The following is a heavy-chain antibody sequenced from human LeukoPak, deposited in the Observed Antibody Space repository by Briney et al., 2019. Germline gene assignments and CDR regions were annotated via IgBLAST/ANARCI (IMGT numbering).Heavy chain of an antibody. CDR2: IYSSGST. V-gene: IGHV4-59*01. D-gene: IGHD1-26*01. CDR1: GGSITSFP. J-gene: IGHJ4*02. Sequence: PSETLSLTCTVSGGSITSFPWSWIRQSPGEGLEWIGYIYSSGSTNYNPSLKSRVTILLDTTKNQFSLNLSSVTAADTAVYYCARGSGGYLHYWGPGTLVSVSS. CDR3: ARGSGGYLHY.